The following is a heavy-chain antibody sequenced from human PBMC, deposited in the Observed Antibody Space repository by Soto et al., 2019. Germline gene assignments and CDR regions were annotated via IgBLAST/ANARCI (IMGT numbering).Heavy chain of an antibody. Sequence: GGSLRLSCAASGFTFSSYAMSWVRQAPGKGLEWVSAISGSGGSTYYADSVKGRFTISRDNSKNTLYLQMNSLRAEDTAVYYCEKDWAYCSGGSCYMVLGNWFDPWGQGTLVTVSS. CDR2: ISGSGGST. CDR3: EKDWAYCSGGSCYMVLGNWFDP. CDR1: GFTFSSYA. J-gene: IGHJ5*02. D-gene: IGHD2-15*01. V-gene: IGHV3-23*01.